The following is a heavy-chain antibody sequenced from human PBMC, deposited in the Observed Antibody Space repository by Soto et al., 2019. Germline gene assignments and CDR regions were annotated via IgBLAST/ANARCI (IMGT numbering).Heavy chain of an antibody. D-gene: IGHD5-18*01. CDR3: ARELYKHPAMVIDY. CDR2: ISSSSSYI. J-gene: IGHJ4*02. CDR1: GFTFSSYS. V-gene: IGHV3-21*01. Sequence: GGSLGLSCAASGFTFSSYSMNWVRQAPGKGLEWVSSISSSSSYIYYADSVKGRFTISRDNAKNSLYLQMNSLRAEDTAVYYCARELYKHPAMVIDYRGQGSWVTVSS.